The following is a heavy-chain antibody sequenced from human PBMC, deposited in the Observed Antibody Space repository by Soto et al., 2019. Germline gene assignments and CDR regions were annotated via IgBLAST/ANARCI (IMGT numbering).Heavy chain of an antibody. Sequence: GGSLRLSCAASGFTVSSNYMSWVRQAPGKGLEWVSVIYSGGSTYYADSVKGRFTISRDNSKNTLYLQMNSLRAEDTAVYYCERGRYYYDRVNAFDIWGQGITATV. CDR1: GFTVSSNY. J-gene: IGHJ3*02. CDR2: IYSGGST. CDR3: ERGRYYYDRVNAFDI. V-gene: IGHV3-53*01. D-gene: IGHD3-22*01.